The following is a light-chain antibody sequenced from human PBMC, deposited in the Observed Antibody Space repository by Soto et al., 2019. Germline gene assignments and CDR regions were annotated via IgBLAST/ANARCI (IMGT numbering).Light chain of an antibody. CDR3: QQYGSSPYT. Sequence: DIQMTQSPSTLSGSVGDRVTITCRASESIDNWLAWYQQKPGKAPKLLIYDASSLQSGVPSRFSGHGSGTDFTLTISSLQPDDFAVYYCQQYGSSPYTFGLGTKVDIK. CDR1: ESIDNW. CDR2: DAS. J-gene: IGKJ2*01. V-gene: IGKV1-5*01.